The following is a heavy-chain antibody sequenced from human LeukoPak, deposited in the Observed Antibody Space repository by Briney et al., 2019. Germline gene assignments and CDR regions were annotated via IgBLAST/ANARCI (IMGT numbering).Heavy chain of an antibody. J-gene: IGHJ6*04. CDR1: AGSFSGYY. V-gene: IGHV4-34*01. D-gene: IGHD1-1*01. CDR3: ARGETTGDYYGMDV. Sequence: SETLSLTCAVYAGSFSGYYWSWIRQPPGKGLEWIGEINHSGSTNYNPSLKSRVTISVDTSKNQFSLKPSSVTAADTAVYYCARGETTGDYYGMDVWGKGTTVTVSS. CDR2: INHSGST.